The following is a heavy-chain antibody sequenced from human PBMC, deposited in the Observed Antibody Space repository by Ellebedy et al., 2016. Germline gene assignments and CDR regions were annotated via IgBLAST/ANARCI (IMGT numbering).Heavy chain of an antibody. D-gene: IGHD6-13*01. J-gene: IGHJ4*02. V-gene: IGHV3-23*01. CDR2: IFGNGDFT. CDR1: GFTFSNYA. CDR3: VKESRAGGPGHFDY. Sequence: GGSLRLXXAASGFTFSNYAMSWVRQAPGKGLEWVSAIFGNGDFTFYADSVKGRFTISRDNSRSTVFLQMNSLRAEDTALYYCVKESRAGGPGHFDYWGQGTLVTVSS.